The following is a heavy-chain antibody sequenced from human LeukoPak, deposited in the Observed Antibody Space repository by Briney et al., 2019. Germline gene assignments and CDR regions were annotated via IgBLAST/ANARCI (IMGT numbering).Heavy chain of an antibody. CDR2: INPASAGA. CDR3: ARQLGNYYRAFDF. V-gene: IGHV1-2*02. J-gene: IGHJ4*02. Sequence: ASVKVSCKPSGYTFTNYYIHWVRQAPGQGPEWVGWINPASAGAAFAPKFQGSVSMTWDSSITTAFMDLTSLRSNDTAIYYCARQLGNYYRAFDFWGQGTLVTVSS. D-gene: IGHD1-26*01. CDR1: GYTFTNYY.